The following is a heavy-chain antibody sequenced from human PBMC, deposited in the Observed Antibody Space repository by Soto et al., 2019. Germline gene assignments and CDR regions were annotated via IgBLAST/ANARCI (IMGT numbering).Heavy chain of an antibody. CDR1: GFTFSNFG. CDR3: AKDEDIVVVPAAIAY. Sequence: GRSLRLSCAASGFTFSNFGMHWVSQAQGKGLEWVAVISYDGSNKYYADSVKGRFTISRDNSKNTLYLQMNSLRAEDTAVYYCAKDEDIVVVPAAIAYWGQGTLVTVSS. V-gene: IGHV3-30*18. D-gene: IGHD2-2*01. CDR2: ISYDGSNK. J-gene: IGHJ4*02.